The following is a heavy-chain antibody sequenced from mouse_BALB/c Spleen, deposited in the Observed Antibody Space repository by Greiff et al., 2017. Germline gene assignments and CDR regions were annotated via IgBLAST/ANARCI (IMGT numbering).Heavy chain of an antibody. J-gene: IGHJ4*01. CDR3: ARVRYQSYAMDY. CDR1: GFSLTSYG. CDR2: IWSGGSK. Sequence: QVQLKQSGPGLVQPSQSLSITCTVSGFSLTSYGVHWVRQSPGKGLEWLGVIWSGGSKDYNAAFISRLCISKDNTKSQVFFKMNSLQADDTAIYYWARVRYQSYAMDYWGQGTSVTVSS. V-gene: IGHV2-4-1*01. D-gene: IGHD1-1*01.